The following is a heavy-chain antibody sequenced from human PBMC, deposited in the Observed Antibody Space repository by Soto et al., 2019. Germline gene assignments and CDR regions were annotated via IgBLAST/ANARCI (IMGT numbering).Heavy chain of an antibody. J-gene: IGHJ4*02. CDR1: GFTFSSYA. D-gene: IGHD3-10*01. CDR3: ARPKAGGYFDY. V-gene: IGHV3-30-3*01. Sequence: QVQLVESGGGVVQPGRSLRLSCAASGFTFSSYAMHWVRQAPGKGLEWVAVISYDGSNKYYADSVKGRFTISRDNSKNTLYLQMNSLRAEDTAVYYCARPKAGGYFDYWGQGTLVTVSS. CDR2: ISYDGSNK.